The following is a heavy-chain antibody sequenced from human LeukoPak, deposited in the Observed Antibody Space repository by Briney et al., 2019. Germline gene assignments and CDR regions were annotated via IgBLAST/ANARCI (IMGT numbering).Heavy chain of an antibody. V-gene: IGHV3-9*01. D-gene: IGHD3-3*01. CDR1: GFTFDDYA. J-gene: IGHJ4*02. CDR2: ISWNSGSI. CDR3: AKVIGYDFWSGYDY. Sequence: PGRSLRLSCAASGFTFDDYAMHWVRQAPGKGLEWVSRISWNSGSIGYADSVKGRFTISRDNAKNSLYLQMNSLRAEDTALYYCAKVIGYDFWSGYDYWGQGTLVTVSS.